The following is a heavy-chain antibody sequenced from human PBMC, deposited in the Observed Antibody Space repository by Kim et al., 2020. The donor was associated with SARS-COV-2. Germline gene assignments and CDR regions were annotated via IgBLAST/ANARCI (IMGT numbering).Heavy chain of an antibody. D-gene: IGHD6-13*01. CDR3: VRGEYSSSWYGKHNWFDP. CDR1: GGSFSGYY. J-gene: IGHJ5*02. Sequence: SETLSLTCAVYGGSFSGYYWSWIRQPPGKGLEWTGEINHSGSTNYNPSLKSRVTISVDTSKNQVSLKLSSVTAADTAVYYCVRGEYSSSWYGKHNWFDPWGQGTLVTVSS. CDR2: INHSGST. V-gene: IGHV4-34*01.